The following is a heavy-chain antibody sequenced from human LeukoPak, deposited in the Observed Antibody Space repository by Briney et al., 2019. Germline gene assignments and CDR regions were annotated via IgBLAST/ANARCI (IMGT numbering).Heavy chain of an antibody. CDR2: INPNSGGT. CDR1: GYTFTGYY. D-gene: IGHD3-22*01. J-gene: IGHJ4*02. V-gene: IGHV1-2*02. Sequence: ASVKVSCKASGYTFTGYYMHWVRQAPGQGLECMGWINPNSGGTNYAQKFQGRVTMTRDTSISTAYMELSRLRSDDTAVYYCARGYYYDSSAPVDPYYFDYWGQGTLVTVSS. CDR3: ARGYYYDSSAPVDPYYFDY.